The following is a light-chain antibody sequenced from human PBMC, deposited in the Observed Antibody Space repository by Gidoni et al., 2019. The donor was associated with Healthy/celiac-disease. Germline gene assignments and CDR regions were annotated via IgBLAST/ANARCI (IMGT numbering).Light chain of an antibody. CDR3: AAWDDSLSGSWV. Sequence: QSVLTQPPSASGTPGPRVTISCSGSSSNIGSNYVYWYQQLPGTAPQLLIYRNNQRPSGVPDRFSGSKSGTSASLAISGLRSEDEADYYCAAWDDSLSGSWVFGGGTKLTVL. CDR2: RNN. J-gene: IGLJ3*02. CDR1: SSNIGSNY. V-gene: IGLV1-47*01.